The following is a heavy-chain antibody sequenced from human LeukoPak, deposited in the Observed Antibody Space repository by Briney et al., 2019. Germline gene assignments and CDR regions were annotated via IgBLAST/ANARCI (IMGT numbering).Heavy chain of an antibody. V-gene: IGHV4-39*07. CDR1: GGSISSSSYY. D-gene: IGHD6-25*01. CDR2: IYYSGST. Sequence: PSETLSLTCSVSGGSISSSSYYWGWIRQPPGKGLEWIGSIYYSGSTYYNPSLKSRVTISVDTSKNQFSLKLSSVTAADTAVYYCARIAKYSSVGDYWGQGTLVTVSS. CDR3: ARIAKYSSVGDY. J-gene: IGHJ4*02.